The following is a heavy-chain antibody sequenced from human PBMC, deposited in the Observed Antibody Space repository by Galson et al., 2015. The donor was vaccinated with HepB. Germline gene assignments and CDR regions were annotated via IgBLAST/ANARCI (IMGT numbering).Heavy chain of an antibody. V-gene: IGHV3-9*01. D-gene: IGHD6-19*01. J-gene: IGHJ4*02. CDR1: GFTFDDYA. CDR2: ISWNSGSI. CDR3: AKDLYLAVAGEIDY. Sequence: SLRLSCAASGFTFDDYAMHWVRQAPGKGLEWVSGISWNSGSIGYADSVKGRFTISRDNAKNSLYLQMNSLRAEDTALYYCAKDLYLAVAGEIDYWGQGTLVTVSS.